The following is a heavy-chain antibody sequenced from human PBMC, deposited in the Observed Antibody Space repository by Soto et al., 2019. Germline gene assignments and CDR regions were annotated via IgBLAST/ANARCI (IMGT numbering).Heavy chain of an antibody. CDR1: GFTFSSYW. D-gene: IGHD3-10*01. Sequence: GGSLRLSCAASGFTFSSYWMSWVRQAPGKGLEWVANIKQDGSEKYYVDSVKGRFTISRDNAKNSLYLQMNSLRAEDTAVYYCAREGPYYYGSGSYFATLFDYWGHGTLVTVSS. J-gene: IGHJ4*01. CDR2: IKQDGSEK. CDR3: AREGPYYYGSGSYFATLFDY. V-gene: IGHV3-7*01.